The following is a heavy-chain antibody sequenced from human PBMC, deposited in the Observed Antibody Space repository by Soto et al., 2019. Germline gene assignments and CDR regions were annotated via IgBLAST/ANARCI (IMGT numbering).Heavy chain of an antibody. V-gene: IGHV3-21*01. Sequence: EVQLVESGGGLVKPGGSLRLSCAASGFTFSSYSMNWVRQAQGKGLEWVSSIRGSGNSIYAADSVEGRFTFSRDNAKNSMYLQKNHLRAEDTAVYYCARDVTLVRAHDAFDIWGQGTMVTVSS. J-gene: IGHJ3*02. CDR1: GFTFSSYS. CDR3: ARDVTLVRAHDAFDI. D-gene: IGHD1-1*01. CDR2: IRGSGNSI.